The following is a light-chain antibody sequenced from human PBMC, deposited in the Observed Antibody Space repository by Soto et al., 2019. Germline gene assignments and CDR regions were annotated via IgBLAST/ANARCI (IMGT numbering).Light chain of an antibody. J-gene: IGKJ1*01. V-gene: IGKV3-15*01. CDR1: QTIDNT. Sequence: EIVMTQSPATLSLSPGARATLSCRASQTIDNTLAWYQRNPGQAPRLLIYDASTRATGVPARFSGSGSGTDFTLTISSLQSEDFAIYYCHQRQSWPRTFGQGTKVDIK. CDR2: DAS. CDR3: HQRQSWPRT.